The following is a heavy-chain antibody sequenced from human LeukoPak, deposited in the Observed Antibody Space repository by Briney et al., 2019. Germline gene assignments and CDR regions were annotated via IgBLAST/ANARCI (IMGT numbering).Heavy chain of an antibody. D-gene: IGHD5-18*01. Sequence: GGSLRLSCAASGFTFDDYVMHWVRQAPGKGLEWVSGISWNSGSIGYADSVKGRFTISRDNAKNSLYLQMNSLRAEDTALYYCAKDRYSYGRYYFDYWGQGTLVTVSS. V-gene: IGHV3-9*01. J-gene: IGHJ4*02. CDR3: AKDRYSYGRYYFDY. CDR1: GFTFDDYV. CDR2: ISWNSGSI.